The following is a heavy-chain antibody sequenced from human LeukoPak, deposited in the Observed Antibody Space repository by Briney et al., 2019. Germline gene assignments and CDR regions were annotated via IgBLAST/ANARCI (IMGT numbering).Heavy chain of an antibody. CDR2: ISSGPNTI. Sequence: GGSLRLSCAASGFTFSDYSMSWIRQAPGKGLEWVSYISSGPNTIYCADSVKGRFTISRDNAMNSLYLQMNSLRAEDTAVYYCARDGECSGGTCYHDYWGQGTLVTVSS. D-gene: IGHD2-15*01. CDR1: GFTFSDYS. CDR3: ARDGECSGGTCYHDY. J-gene: IGHJ4*02. V-gene: IGHV3-11*01.